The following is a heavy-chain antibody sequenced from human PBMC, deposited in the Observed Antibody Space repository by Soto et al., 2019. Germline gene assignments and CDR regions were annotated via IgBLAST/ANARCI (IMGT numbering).Heavy chain of an antibody. CDR3: ARPAISSGYYVQFDY. CDR1: GYSFAGYW. J-gene: IGHJ4*02. V-gene: IGHV5-10-1*01. Sequence: GSLKISCKGSGYSFAGYWITWVRQKPGKGLEWMGRIDPSDSQTYYSPSFRGHVTISVTKSITTVFLQWSSLRASDTAMYYCARPAISSGYYVQFDYWGQGTLVTVSS. D-gene: IGHD3-22*01. CDR2: IDPSDSQT.